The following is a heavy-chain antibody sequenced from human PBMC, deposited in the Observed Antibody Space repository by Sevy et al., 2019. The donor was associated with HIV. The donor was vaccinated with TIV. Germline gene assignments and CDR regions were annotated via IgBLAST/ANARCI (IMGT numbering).Heavy chain of an antibody. V-gene: IGHV3-53*01. CDR2: IYSGGST. Sequence: GSLRLSCAASGFTLSSNYLSWVRQAPGKGLEWVSVIYSGGSTYYADSVKGRFTISRDNSKNTLYLQMNSLRAEDTAVYYCARSKRGQQLVGFDYWGQGTLVTVSS. J-gene: IGHJ4*02. CDR1: GFTLSSNY. CDR3: ARSKRGQQLVGFDY. D-gene: IGHD6-13*01.